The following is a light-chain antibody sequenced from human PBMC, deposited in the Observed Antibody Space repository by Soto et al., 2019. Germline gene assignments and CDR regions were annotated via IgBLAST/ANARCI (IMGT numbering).Light chain of an antibody. CDR2: EGS. Sequence: QSALTQPASVSGSPGQSITISCTGTSSDVGSYNLVSRYQQHPGKAPKLMIYEGSKRPSGVSNRFSGSKSGNTASLTISGLQAEDEADYYCCSYAGSRTFLVCGGGTKLTV. J-gene: IGLJ2*01. V-gene: IGLV2-23*01. CDR3: CSYAGSRTFLV. CDR1: SSDVGSYNL.